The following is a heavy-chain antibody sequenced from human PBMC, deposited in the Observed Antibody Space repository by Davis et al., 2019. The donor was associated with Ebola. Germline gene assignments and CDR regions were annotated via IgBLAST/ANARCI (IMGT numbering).Heavy chain of an antibody. CDR2: INHSGST. J-gene: IGHJ4*02. V-gene: IGHV4-34*01. Sequence: PSETLSLTCAVYGGSFSGYYWSWIRQPPGKGLEWIGEINHSGSTNYNPSLKSRVTISVDTSKNQFSLKLSSVTAADTAVYYCAREHQPAYSSGWYIDYWGQGTLVTVSS. CDR3: AREHQPAYSSGWYIDY. CDR1: GGSFSGYY. D-gene: IGHD6-19*01.